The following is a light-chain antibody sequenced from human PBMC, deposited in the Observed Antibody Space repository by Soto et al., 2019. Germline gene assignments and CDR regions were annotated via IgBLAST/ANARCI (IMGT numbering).Light chain of an antibody. J-gene: IGKJ5*01. Sequence: IQLTQSPSSLSASVGDRVTITCRASQGISSYLAWYQQKPGKAPKLLIYAASTLRSGVPSRFSGSGSGTDFTLTISSLQPEDFATYYCQQLNSYPITFGQVTLLEIK. CDR1: QGISSY. V-gene: IGKV1-9*01. CDR2: AAS. CDR3: QQLNSYPIT.